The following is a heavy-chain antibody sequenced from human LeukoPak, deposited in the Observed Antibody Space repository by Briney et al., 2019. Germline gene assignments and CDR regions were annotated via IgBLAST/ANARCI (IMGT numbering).Heavy chain of an antibody. J-gene: IGHJ4*02. V-gene: IGHV4-31*03. CDR1: GGSISSGGYY. CDR2: IYYSGST. Sequence: SETLSLTCTVSGGSISSGGYYWSWIRQHPGKGLEWIGYIYYSGSTYYNPSLKSRVTISVDASKNQFSLKLTSVTAADTAVYFCARSSGYYQYYFDSWGQGTLVTVSS. D-gene: IGHD3-22*01. CDR3: ARSSGYYQYYFDS.